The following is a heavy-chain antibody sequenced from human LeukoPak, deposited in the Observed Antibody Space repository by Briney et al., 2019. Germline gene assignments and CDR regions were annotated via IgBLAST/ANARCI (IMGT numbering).Heavy chain of an antibody. D-gene: IGHD6-6*01. Sequence: PGGSLRLSCAASGFTFSDYYMTWIRQAPGKGLEWVSYITSSATTYYADSVKGRFTISRDNAKTSLYLQMNSLGAEDTAVYYCARDLGPHSSSPNSGAFDIWGQGTMVTVSS. CDR2: ITSSATT. V-gene: IGHV3-11*04. J-gene: IGHJ3*02. CDR3: ARDLGPHSSSPNSGAFDI. CDR1: GFTFSDYY.